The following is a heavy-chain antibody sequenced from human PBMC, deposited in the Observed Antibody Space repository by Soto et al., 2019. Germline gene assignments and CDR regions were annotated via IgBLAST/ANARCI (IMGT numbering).Heavy chain of an antibody. Sequence: SETLSLTCAVSGGSISSGGYSWSWIRQPPGKGLEWIGYIYHSGSTYYNPSLKSRVTISVDRSKNQFSLKLSSVTAADTAVYYCARTGPMAVFYDAFDIWGQGTMVTVSS. CDR1: GGSISSGGYS. V-gene: IGHV4-30-2*01. D-gene: IGHD2-8*02. CDR3: ARTGPMAVFYDAFDI. CDR2: IYHSGST. J-gene: IGHJ3*02.